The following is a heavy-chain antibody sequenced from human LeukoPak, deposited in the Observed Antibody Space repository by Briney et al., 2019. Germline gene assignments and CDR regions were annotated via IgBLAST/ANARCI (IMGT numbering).Heavy chain of an antibody. J-gene: IGHJ4*02. CDR1: GYTFTDYY. CDR2: IHPNSGDT. D-gene: IGHD1-26*01. Sequence: ASVKVSCKASGYTFTDYYIHWVRPAPGQGLEWMGLIHPNSGDTYYGQKFRGRVTMTRDTSITTAYMELDRLTSDDTAVYYCARDYSGSYTHWAQGTLVTISS. V-gene: IGHV1-2*06. CDR3: ARDYSGSYTH.